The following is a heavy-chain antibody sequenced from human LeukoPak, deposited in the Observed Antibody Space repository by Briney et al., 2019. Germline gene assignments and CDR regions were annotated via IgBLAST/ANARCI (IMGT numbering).Heavy chain of an antibody. CDR1: GGSISSYY. V-gene: IGHV4-59*08. CDR3: VRHQEGMVRGVLYYMDV. D-gene: IGHD3-10*01. J-gene: IGHJ6*03. Sequence: PSETLSLTCTVSGGSISSYYWSWIRQPPGKGPEWMGYIYYSGNTYYNPSLKSRVTISVDTSKKQFSLKLSSVTAADTAVYYCVRHQEGMVRGVLYYMDVWGTGTTVTISS. CDR2: IYYSGNT.